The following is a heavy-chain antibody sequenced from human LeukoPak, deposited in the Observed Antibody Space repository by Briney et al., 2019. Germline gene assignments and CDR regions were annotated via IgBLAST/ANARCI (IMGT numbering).Heavy chain of an antibody. V-gene: IGHV4-4*07. CDR2: IHTSGNT. CDR1: GGSSSSYY. CDR3: AREGSATARPFVSNDY. Sequence: PSETLSLTCTVSGGSSSSYYWSWIRQPAGKGLEWIGRIHTSGNTDHNPSLKSRVTMSVDTSKNQFSLKVRSVTAADTAVYYCAREGSATARPFVSNDYWGQGTLVTVSS. D-gene: IGHD6-6*01. J-gene: IGHJ4*02.